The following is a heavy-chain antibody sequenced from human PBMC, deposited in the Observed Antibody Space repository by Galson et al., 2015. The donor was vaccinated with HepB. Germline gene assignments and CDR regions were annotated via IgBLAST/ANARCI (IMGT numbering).Heavy chain of an antibody. D-gene: IGHD6-13*01. CDR3: ARGAPSSSWEAGMDV. V-gene: IGHV3-30*03. CDR1: GFTFSSYG. J-gene: IGHJ6*02. Sequence: SLRLSCAASGFTFSSYGMHWVRQAPGKGLEWVAVISYDGSNKYYADSVKGRFTISRDNSKNTLYLQMNSLRAEDTAVYYCARGAPSSSWEAGMDVWGQGTTVTVSS. CDR2: ISYDGSNK.